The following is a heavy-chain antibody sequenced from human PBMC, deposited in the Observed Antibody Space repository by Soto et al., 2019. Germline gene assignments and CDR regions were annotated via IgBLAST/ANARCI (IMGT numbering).Heavy chain of an antibody. CDR2: IYHSGST. V-gene: IGHV4-38-2*01. D-gene: IGHD3-22*01. J-gene: IGHJ3*02. Sequence: PSETLSLTCAVSGYSISIGYYCGCIRQPPGKGLEWIGSIYHSGSTYYNPSLKSRVTISVDTSKNQFSLKLSSVTAADTAVYYCARVGTMIVVVINAFDIWGQGTMVTVSS. CDR1: GYSISIGYY. CDR3: ARVGTMIVVVINAFDI.